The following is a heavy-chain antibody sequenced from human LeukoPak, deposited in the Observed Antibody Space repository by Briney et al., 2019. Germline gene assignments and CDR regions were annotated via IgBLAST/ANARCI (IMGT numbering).Heavy chain of an antibody. J-gene: IGHJ6*03. V-gene: IGHV3-23*01. Sequence: PGGSLRLSCAASGFTFSSYAMSWVRQAPGKGLGWGSAISGSGGSTYYADSVKGRFTTSRDNSKNTLYLQMNSLRAEDTAVYYCAKDLWAYGSGNYMDVWGKGTTVTISS. D-gene: IGHD3-10*01. CDR2: ISGSGGST. CDR3: AKDLWAYGSGNYMDV. CDR1: GFTFSSYA.